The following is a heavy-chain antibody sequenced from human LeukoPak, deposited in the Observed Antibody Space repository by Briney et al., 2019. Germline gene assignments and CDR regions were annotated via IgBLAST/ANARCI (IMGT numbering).Heavy chain of an antibody. CDR3: AREKSYCSSTSCYEGHYYYYGMDV. CDR2: ISYDGSNK. V-gene: IGHV3-30-3*01. D-gene: IGHD2-2*01. CDR1: GFTFSSYA. Sequence: PGGSLRLSCAASGFTFSSYAMHWVRQAPGKGLEWVAVISYDGSNKHYADSVKGRFTISRDNSKNTLYLQMNSLRAEDTAVYYCAREKSYCSSTSCYEGHYYYYGMDVWGQGTTVTVSS. J-gene: IGHJ6*02.